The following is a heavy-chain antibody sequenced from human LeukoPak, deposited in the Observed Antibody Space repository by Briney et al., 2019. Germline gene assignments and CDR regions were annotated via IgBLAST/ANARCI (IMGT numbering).Heavy chain of an antibody. CDR3: AKRPVIDPKSITGTKWTLDY. Sequence: GGSLRLSCAAPGFIFSRYAMSWVRQAPGKGLEWVSVISDSGGSTHYADSVKGRFTISRDNSKNTLYLQMNSLRVEDTAVYYCAKRPVIDPKSITGTKWTLDYWGQGTLVTVSS. J-gene: IGHJ4*02. V-gene: IGHV3-23*01. CDR1: GFIFSRYA. D-gene: IGHD1-7*01. CDR2: ISDSGGST.